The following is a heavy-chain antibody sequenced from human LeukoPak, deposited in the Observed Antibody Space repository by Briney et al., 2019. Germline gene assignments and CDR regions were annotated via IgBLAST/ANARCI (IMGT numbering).Heavy chain of an antibody. Sequence: GGSLRLSCAASGFTFSSYWMTWVRQAPGKGLEWVAMIKEDGSEQYYVDSVKGRFTISRDNAKNSLSLQVNSLRAEDTAVYYCARPNGGDYYMDAWGKGTTVTVSS. D-gene: IGHD2-8*01. CDR1: GFTFSSYW. V-gene: IGHV3-7*01. J-gene: IGHJ6*03. CDR2: IKEDGSEQ. CDR3: ARPNGGDYYMDA.